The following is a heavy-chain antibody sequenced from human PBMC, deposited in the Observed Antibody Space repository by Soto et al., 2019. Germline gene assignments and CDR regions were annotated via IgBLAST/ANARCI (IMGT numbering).Heavy chain of an antibody. J-gene: IGHJ4*02. CDR3: ERETHYDAA. D-gene: IGHD3-3*01. V-gene: IGHV3-7*04. Sequence: EMQLVDSGGGLVQPGDSLRLSCAASGFSFSNYWMAWVRQAPGKGLEWVANIKEDGSQYTYVDSVKGRFTISRDHAKNSLYLKMNSLRAEDTAVYYCERETHYDAAWGQGTLVNVSS. CDR2: IKEDGSQY. CDR1: GFSFSNYW.